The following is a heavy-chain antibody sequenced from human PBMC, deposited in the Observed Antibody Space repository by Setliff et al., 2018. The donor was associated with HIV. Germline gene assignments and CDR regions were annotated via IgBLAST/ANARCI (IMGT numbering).Heavy chain of an antibody. CDR2: IQYDGNNK. V-gene: IGHV3-30*02. D-gene: IGHD2-15*01. Sequence: GGSLRLSCVASGFTFSNYGMHWVRQAPGKGPEWVTFIQYDGNNKRYAESVKGRFTISRDNSKNTLSLQMNSLRAEDTAVYYCAKDGNWGQGTLVTVSS. CDR3: AKDGN. J-gene: IGHJ4*02. CDR1: GFTFSNYG.